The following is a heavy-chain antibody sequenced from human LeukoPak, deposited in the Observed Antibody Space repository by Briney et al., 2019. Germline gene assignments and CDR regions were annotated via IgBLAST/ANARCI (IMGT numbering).Heavy chain of an antibody. D-gene: IGHD3-22*01. CDR1: GGSFSGYY. CDR3: ARAVRLLYYCDSSGKFDAFDI. V-gene: IGHV4-34*01. J-gene: IGHJ3*02. Sequence: SETLSLTCAVYGGSFSGYYWSWIRQPPGKGLEWIGEINHSGSTNYNPSLKSRVTISVDTSKNQFSLKLSSVTAADTAVYYCARAVRLLYYCDSSGKFDAFDIWGQGTMVTVSS. CDR2: INHSGST.